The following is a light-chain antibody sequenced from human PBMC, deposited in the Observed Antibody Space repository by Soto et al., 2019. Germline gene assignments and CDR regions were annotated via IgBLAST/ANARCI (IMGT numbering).Light chain of an antibody. CDR2: DVS. CDR1: SSDVGGYNY. Sequence: QSALTQPASVSGSPGQSITISCTGTSSDVGGYNYVSWYQQHPGKAPKFMIYDVSNRPSGVSNRFSGSKSGNTASLTISGLQAEAEADYDCSSYTTSNTRQIVFGTGTKLTVL. CDR3: SSYTTSNTRQIV. V-gene: IGLV2-14*01. J-gene: IGLJ1*01.